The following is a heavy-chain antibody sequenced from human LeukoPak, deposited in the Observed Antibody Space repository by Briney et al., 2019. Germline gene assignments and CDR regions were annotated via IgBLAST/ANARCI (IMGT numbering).Heavy chain of an antibody. D-gene: IGHD2-15*01. V-gene: IGHV4-59*08. J-gene: IGHJ4*02. CDR1: GGSISSYY. Sequence: SETLSLTCTVSGGSISSYYWSWIRQPPGKGLEWFGYIYYSGSTNYNPSLKSRVTISVDTSKNQFSLKLSSVTAADTAVYYCASTYCSGGSCYWALDYWGQGTLVTVSS. CDR3: ASTYCSGGSCYWALDY. CDR2: IYYSGST.